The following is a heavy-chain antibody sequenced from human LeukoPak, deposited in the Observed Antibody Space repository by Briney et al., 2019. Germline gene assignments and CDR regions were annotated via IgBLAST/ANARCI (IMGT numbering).Heavy chain of an antibody. V-gene: IGHV3-33*06. CDR3: AKGAIKGGATKFDY. CDR1: GFTFSSYG. CDR2: IWYDGSNK. Sequence: QPGRSLRLSCAASGFTFSSYGMHWVRQAPGKGLEWVAVIWYDGSNKYYADSVKGRFTISRDNSKNTLYLQMNSLRAEDTAVYHCAKGAIKGGATKFDYWGQGTLVTVSS. D-gene: IGHD1-26*01. J-gene: IGHJ4*02.